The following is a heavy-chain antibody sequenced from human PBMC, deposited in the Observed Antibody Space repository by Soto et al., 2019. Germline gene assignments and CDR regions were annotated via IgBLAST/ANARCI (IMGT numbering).Heavy chain of an antibody. CDR1: GFTFSSYA. V-gene: IGHV3-30-3*01. D-gene: IGHD5-18*01. J-gene: IGHJ4*02. CDR3: ARDGRTAMVTGFDY. CDR2: ISYDGSNK. Sequence: VQLLESGGGVVQPGRSLRLSCAASGFTFSSYAMHWVRQAPGKGLEWVAVISYDGSNKYYADSVKGRFTISRDNSKNTLYLQMNSLRAEDTAVYYCARDGRTAMVTGFDYWGQVPLVTVSS.